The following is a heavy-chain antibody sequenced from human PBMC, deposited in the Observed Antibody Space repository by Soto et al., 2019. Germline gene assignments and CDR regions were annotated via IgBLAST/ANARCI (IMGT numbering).Heavy chain of an antibody. D-gene: IGHD3-10*01. CDR1: GFTFSSYG. J-gene: IGHJ6*02. V-gene: IGHV3-30*18. Sequence: QVQLVESGGGVVQPGRSLRLSCAASGFTFSSYGVHWVRQAPGKGLEWVAVISYDGSNKYYADSVKGRFTISRDNSKNTLYLQMNSLRAEDTAVYYCAKKFRGRPSVWGSPLYGIDVWGQGTTVTVSS. CDR2: ISYDGSNK. CDR3: AKKFRGRPSVWGSPLYGIDV.